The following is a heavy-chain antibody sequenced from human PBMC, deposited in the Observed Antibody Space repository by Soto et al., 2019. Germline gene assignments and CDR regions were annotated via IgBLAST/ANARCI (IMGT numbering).Heavy chain of an antibody. CDR3: ARHTPAISISDH. V-gene: IGHV4-39*01. J-gene: IGHJ4*02. CDR1: GGSISSSSYY. Sequence: QLQLQESGPGLVKPSETLSLTCTVSGGSISSSSYYWGWIRQPPGKGLEWIGSIYYSGSTYYNPSLKSRVTTSIGTSKHQYSLKLSSVTAADTAVYYCARHTPAISISDHWGQGTLVTVSS. D-gene: IGHD2-15*01. CDR2: IYYSGST.